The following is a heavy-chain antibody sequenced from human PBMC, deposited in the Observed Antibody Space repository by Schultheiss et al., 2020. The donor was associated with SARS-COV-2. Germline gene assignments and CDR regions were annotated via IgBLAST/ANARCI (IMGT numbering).Heavy chain of an antibody. CDR1: GYTFTGYY. V-gene: IGHV1-2*04. J-gene: IGHJ4*02. CDR2: INPNSGGT. CDR3: ARGMAPYGDYPFDY. D-gene: IGHD4-17*01. Sequence: ASVKVSCKASGYTFTGYYMHWVRQAPGQGLEWMGWINPNSGGTNYAQKFQGWVTMTRDTSISTAYMELSRLRSDDTAVYYCARGMAPYGDYPFDYWGQGTLVTVSS.